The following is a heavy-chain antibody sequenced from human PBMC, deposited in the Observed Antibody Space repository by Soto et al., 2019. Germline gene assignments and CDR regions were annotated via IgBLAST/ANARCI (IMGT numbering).Heavy chain of an antibody. J-gene: IGHJ4*02. Sequence: EVQLVESGGGLVQPGGSLRLSCAASGFTLSAYWMHWVRQVPGKGLLWVSRISSDGIDTTYADSVKGRFTISRDNAKNTLYLQMDTLRAEDTAVYYCARAPDQRPIDYRGQGSLVTVSS. CDR2: ISSDGIDT. V-gene: IGHV3-74*01. CDR1: GFTLSAYW. CDR3: ARAPDQRPIDY.